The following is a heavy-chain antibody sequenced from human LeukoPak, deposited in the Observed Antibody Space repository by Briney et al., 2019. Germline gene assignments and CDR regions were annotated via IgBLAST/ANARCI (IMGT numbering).Heavy chain of an antibody. CDR1: GDSVSSNSAA. V-gene: IGHV6-1*01. D-gene: IGHD5-18*01. CDR2: TYYRSKWYY. Sequence: SQTLSLTCAISGDSVSSNSAAWTWIRQSPSRGLEWLGRTYYRSKWYYDYAVSVKSRITINPDTSKNQFSLQLNSVTPEDTAVYYCARVRVDKTMALDYWGQGTLVTVSS. CDR3: ARVRVDKTMALDY. J-gene: IGHJ4*02.